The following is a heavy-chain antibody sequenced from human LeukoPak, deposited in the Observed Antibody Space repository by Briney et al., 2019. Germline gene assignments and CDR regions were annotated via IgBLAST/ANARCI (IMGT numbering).Heavy chain of an antibody. CDR1: GGTFSSYA. D-gene: IGHD5-24*01. CDR3: ARSYVEMAIVGFDY. V-gene: IGHV1-69*04. Sequence: ASVKVSCKASGGTFSSYAISWVRQAPGQGLEWMGRIIPILGIANYAQKFQGRVTITTDESTSTAYMELSSLRSEDTAVYYCARSYVEMAIVGFDYWGQGTLVTVSS. CDR2: IIPILGIA. J-gene: IGHJ4*02.